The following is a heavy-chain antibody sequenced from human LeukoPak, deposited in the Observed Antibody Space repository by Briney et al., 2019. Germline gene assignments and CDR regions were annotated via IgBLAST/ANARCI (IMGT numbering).Heavy chain of an antibody. CDR2: ISSSSSTI. CDR1: GFTFSSYS. CDR3: ARSIFTILGVVLPGRWYFDL. V-gene: IGHV3-48*01. Sequence: GGSLRLSCAASGFTFSSYSMNWVRQAPGKGLEWVSYISSSSSTIYYADSVKGRFTISRDNAKNSLYLQMNSLRAEDTAVYYCARSIFTILGVVLPGRWYFDLWGRGTLVTVSS. D-gene: IGHD3-3*01. J-gene: IGHJ2*01.